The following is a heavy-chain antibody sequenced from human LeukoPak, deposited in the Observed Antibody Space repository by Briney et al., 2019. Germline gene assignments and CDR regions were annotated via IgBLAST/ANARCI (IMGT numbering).Heavy chain of an antibody. J-gene: IGHJ3*02. V-gene: IGHV1-69*05. CDR1: GGTFRSNG. CDR2: FFPIFTTA. CDR3: ARGLMFNVEAFDI. D-gene: IGHD3-10*02. Sequence: SVKVSCKASGGTFRSNGLSWVRQAPGQGLEFMGGFFPIFTTATYTHKFQGRLTIVMDESSRSAYMELSNLRSEDTAVYYCARGLMFNVEAFDIWGQGTMVTVSA.